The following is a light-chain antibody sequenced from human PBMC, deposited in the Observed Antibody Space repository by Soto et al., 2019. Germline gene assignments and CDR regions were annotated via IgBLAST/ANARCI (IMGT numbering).Light chain of an antibody. V-gene: IGLV2-23*01. CDR2: EGI. CDR1: SSDIGNYNL. Sequence: QSVLTQPASVSWYPGRSFTISCTRTSSDIGNYNLVSWYQHYPGKAPKLMIYEGIKRPSGVSNRFFGSKSGNTAFLTISGCQAGNEADNYLCSYVGTCTLNSVLGSWTKVTVL. J-gene: IGLJ1*01. CDR3: CSYVGTCTLNSV.